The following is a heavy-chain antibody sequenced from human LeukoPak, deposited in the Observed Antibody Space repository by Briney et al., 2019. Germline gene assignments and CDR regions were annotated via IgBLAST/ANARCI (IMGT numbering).Heavy chain of an antibody. V-gene: IGHV1-69*05. CDR2: IIPIFGTA. J-gene: IGHJ4*02. CDR3: AGGVAAAGTGSFDY. D-gene: IGHD6-13*01. Sequence: ASVKVSCKASGGTFSSYAISWVRQAPGQGLEWMGGIIPIFGTANYAQKFQGRVTITTDESTSTAYMELSSLRSEDTAVYYCAGGVAAAGTGSFDYWGQGTLVTVSS. CDR1: GGTFSSYA.